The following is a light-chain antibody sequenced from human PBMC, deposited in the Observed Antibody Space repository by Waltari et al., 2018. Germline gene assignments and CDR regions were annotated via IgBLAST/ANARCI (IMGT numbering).Light chain of an antibody. Sequence: QSALTQPASVSGSPGQSITISCTGTSSDIGSYNLVSWYQQHPGKAPKLIIYEGSKRPSGLSSRFSGSKSGSTASLTISGLQAEDEADYYCCSYAGRNTLVFGGGTKLTVL. CDR2: EGS. J-gene: IGLJ2*01. CDR3: CSYAGRNTLV. CDR1: SSDIGSYNL. V-gene: IGLV2-23*01.